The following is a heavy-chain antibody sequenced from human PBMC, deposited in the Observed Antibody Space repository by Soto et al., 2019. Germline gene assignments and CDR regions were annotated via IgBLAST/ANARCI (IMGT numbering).Heavy chain of an antibody. CDR2: ISYDGSNK. V-gene: IGHV3-30*18. Sequence: VGSLRLSCAASGFTFSSYGMHWVRQAPGKGLEWVAVISYDGSNKYYADSVKGRFTISRDNSKNTLYLQMNSLRAEDTAVYYCANLYSYGYELWVDGMDVWGQGATVTVSS. D-gene: IGHD5-18*01. J-gene: IGHJ6*02. CDR1: GFTFSSYG. CDR3: ANLYSYGYELWVDGMDV.